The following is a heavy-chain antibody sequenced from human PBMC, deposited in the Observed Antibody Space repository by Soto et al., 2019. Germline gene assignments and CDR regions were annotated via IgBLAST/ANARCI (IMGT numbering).Heavy chain of an antibody. CDR2: ISAGGGRP. Sequence: GGSLRLSCAASGFIFNNFAMGWVRQAPGKGLEWVSFISAGGGRPNYADSVKGRFTISRDNSKNMVYLQMNSLRAEDTAVYYCEKIRCFYICVTGYDLTGHYFDYGGQETPVTSPQ. CDR3: EKIRCFYICVTGYDLTGHYFDY. V-gene: IGHV3-23*01. D-gene: IGHD3-9*01. CDR1: GFIFNNFA. J-gene: IGHJ4*02.